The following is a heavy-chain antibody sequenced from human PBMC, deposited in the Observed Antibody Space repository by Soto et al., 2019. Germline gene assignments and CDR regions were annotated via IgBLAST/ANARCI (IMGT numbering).Heavy chain of an antibody. V-gene: IGHV4-59*01. CDR3: ARRLMIREVITHGMDV. Sequence: SETLSLTCTVSGVSITTYYWSWIRLPPGKGLEWIGYISYSGSTNYNPSLKNRVTMSVDTSKNQFSLKLSSVTAADTAVYYCARRLMIREVITHGMDVCGQGTTVIVSS. D-gene: IGHD3-10*01. CDR1: GVSITTYY. CDR2: ISYSGST. J-gene: IGHJ6*02.